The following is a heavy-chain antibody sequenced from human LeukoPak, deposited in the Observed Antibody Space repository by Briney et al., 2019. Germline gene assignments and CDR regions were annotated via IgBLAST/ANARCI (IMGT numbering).Heavy chain of an antibody. CDR2: IYYSGST. Sequence: SETLSLTCAVSGGSISSYYWSWIRQPPGKGLEWIGYIYYSGSTNYNPSLKSRVTISVDTSKNQFSLKLSSVTAADTAVYYCARVPRLSGSYYGNYYYGMDVWGQGTTVTVSS. CDR3: ARVPRLSGSYYGNYYYGMDV. CDR1: GGSISSYY. J-gene: IGHJ6*02. D-gene: IGHD1-26*01. V-gene: IGHV4-59*01.